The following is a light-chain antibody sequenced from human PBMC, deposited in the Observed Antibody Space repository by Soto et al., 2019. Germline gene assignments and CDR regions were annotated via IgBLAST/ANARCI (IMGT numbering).Light chain of an antibody. Sequence: EIVLTQSPGTLSLSPGERATLSCRASQSLSSGYLAWYQQKPGQAPRILIYAASSRATGIPDRFSGSGSGTDFSLTINRLEPEDSAVYYCQHYGSSPPWTFGQGTIVEI. V-gene: IGKV3-20*01. CDR2: AAS. CDR1: QSLSSGY. CDR3: QHYGSSPPWT. J-gene: IGKJ1*01.